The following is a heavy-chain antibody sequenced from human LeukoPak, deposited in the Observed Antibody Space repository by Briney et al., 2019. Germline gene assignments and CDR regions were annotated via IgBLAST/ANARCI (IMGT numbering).Heavy chain of an antibody. CDR1: GFTFSSYS. CDR3: ARDLSWTVAGYMDV. D-gene: IGHD2-15*01. J-gene: IGHJ6*03. V-gene: IGHV3-21*01. Sequence: GGSLRLSCAASGFTFSSYSMNWVRQAPGKGLEWVSSISSSSSYIHYADSVKGRFTISRDNAKNSLYLQMNSLRAEDTAVYYCARDLSWTVAGYMDVWGRGTTVTVSS. CDR2: ISSSSSYI.